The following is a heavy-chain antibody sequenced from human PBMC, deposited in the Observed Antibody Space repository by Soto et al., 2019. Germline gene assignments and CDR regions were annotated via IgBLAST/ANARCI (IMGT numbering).Heavy chain of an antibody. CDR3: ARSRANYYDSRGYYYSTFDY. J-gene: IGHJ4*02. V-gene: IGHV1-69*12. D-gene: IGHD3-22*01. CDR2: IIPMFGTA. Sequence: QVQLVQSGAEVKKPGSSVKVSCKTSGGTFSSYAISWVRQAPGQGLEWMGGIIPMFGTANYAQKFQGRVTMTADESTSTAYRELSSLRSEDTAVYYCARSRANYYDSRGYYYSTFDYWGQGTLVTVSS. CDR1: GGTFSSYA.